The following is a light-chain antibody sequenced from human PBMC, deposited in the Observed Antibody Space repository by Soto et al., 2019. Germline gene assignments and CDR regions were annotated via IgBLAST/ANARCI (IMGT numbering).Light chain of an antibody. CDR2: EVS. CDR1: SSDVGGHDY. CDR3: NSYTSSGALV. Sequence: SVLTXPASVSGSPGQSITISCTGTSSDVGGHDYVSWYQQHPGKAPKLLIYEVSYRPSGVSNRFSGSKSGNTASLTISGLQAEDEADYYCNSYTSSGALVFGGGTKVTVL. V-gene: IGLV2-14*03. J-gene: IGLJ3*02.